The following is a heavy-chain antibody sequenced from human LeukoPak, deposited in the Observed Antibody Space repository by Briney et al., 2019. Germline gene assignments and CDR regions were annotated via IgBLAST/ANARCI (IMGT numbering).Heavy chain of an antibody. V-gene: IGHV4-4*02. Sequence: PSGTLSLTCAVSGGSISSSNWWSWVRQPPGKGLEWIGEIYHSGSTNYNPSLKSRVTISVDKSKNQFSLKLSSVTAADTAVYYCARARKHGFITMVRGVTPSRGAFDIWGQGTMVTVSS. CDR1: GGSISSSNW. CDR2: IYHSGST. D-gene: IGHD3-10*01. CDR3: ARARKHGFITMVRGVTPSRGAFDI. J-gene: IGHJ3*02.